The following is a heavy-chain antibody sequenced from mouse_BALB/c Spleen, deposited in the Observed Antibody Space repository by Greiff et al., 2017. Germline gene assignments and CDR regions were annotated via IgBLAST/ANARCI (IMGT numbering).Heavy chain of an antibody. CDR1: GYSFTSYY. J-gene: IGHJ1*01. CDR2: IFPGSGNT. Sequence: QVQLKQSGPELVKPGASVKISCKASGYSFTSYYIHWVKQRPGQGLEWIGWIFPGSGNTKYNEKFKGKATLTADTSSSTAYMQLSSLTSEDSALYFCATVVATRYFDVWGAGTTVTVSS. CDR3: ATVVATRYFDV. D-gene: IGHD1-1*01. V-gene: IGHV1-66*01.